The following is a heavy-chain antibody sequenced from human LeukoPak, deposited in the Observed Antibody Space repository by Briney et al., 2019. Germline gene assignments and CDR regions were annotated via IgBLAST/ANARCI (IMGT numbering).Heavy chain of an antibody. Sequence: KASETLSLTCTVSGASISSSNYYWGWIRQPPGKGLEWIASINYSGSTYYNPSLKSRVTISVDTSKNQFSLKLSSMTAADTAVYYCARLQRWYTNWFDPWGQGTLVTVSS. CDR3: ARLQRWYTNWFDP. CDR1: GASISSSNYY. V-gene: IGHV4-39*01. D-gene: IGHD4-23*01. J-gene: IGHJ5*02. CDR2: INYSGST.